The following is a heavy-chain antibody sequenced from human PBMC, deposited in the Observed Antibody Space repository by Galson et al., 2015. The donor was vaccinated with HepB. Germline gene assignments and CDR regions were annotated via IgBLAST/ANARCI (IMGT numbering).Heavy chain of an antibody. D-gene: IGHD3-10*01. V-gene: IGHV1-69*10. CDR2: IIPILGIA. Sequence: VKVSCKASGGTFSSYTISWVRQAPGQGLEWMGRIIPILGIANYAQKFQGRVTITADKSTSTAYMELSSLRSEDTAVYYCARDSGGSGSTGYDYWGQGTLVTVSS. CDR3: ARDSGGSGSTGYDY. CDR1: GGTFSSYT. J-gene: IGHJ4*02.